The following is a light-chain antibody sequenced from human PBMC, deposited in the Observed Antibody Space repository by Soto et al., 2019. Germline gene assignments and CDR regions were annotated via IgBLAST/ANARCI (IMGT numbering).Light chain of an antibody. J-gene: IGLJ2*01. V-gene: IGLV4-69*01. Sequence: QLVLTQSPSASASLGASVKLTCTLSSGHSSYAIAWHQQQPEKGPRYLMKLNSDCSHSKGDGIPDRFSGSSSEAERYLTISSLQSEDEADYYCQTWGTGVVFGGGTKLTVL. CDR3: QTWGTGVV. CDR1: SGHSSYA. CDR2: LNSDCSH.